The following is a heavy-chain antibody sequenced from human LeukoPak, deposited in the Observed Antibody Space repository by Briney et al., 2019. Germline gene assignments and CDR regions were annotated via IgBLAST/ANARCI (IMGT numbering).Heavy chain of an antibody. D-gene: IGHD3-10*01. J-gene: IGHJ4*02. CDR2: IYSRGGT. V-gene: IGHV4-4*07. CDR3: ARGGTYGSGRNQHTTLDY. CDR1: GGSISNDY. Sequence: PSETLSLTCTVSGGSISNDYWSWIRQAAGKELEWIGRIYSRGGTNYNPPLKSRVTISLDKSKKQFSLNLNSVTAADTAVYYWARGGTYGSGRNQHTTLDYWGQGTLVTVSS.